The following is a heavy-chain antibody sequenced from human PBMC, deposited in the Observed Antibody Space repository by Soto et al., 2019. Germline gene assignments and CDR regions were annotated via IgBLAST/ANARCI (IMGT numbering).Heavy chain of an antibody. J-gene: IGHJ4*02. D-gene: IGHD6-25*01. CDR1: GYIFTTYS. CDR2: VDPRDGST. Sequence: QVQLVQSGAEMKRTGASVILSCKASGYIFTTYSIHWVRQTAGQGLEWMAKVDPRDGSTGYAQKFRGRVSMAWDTSTGTVSMEVSGLTSDDTATYYCARVRSSGREFDYWGQGTQVTVSS. V-gene: IGHV1-46*01. CDR3: ARVRSSGREFDY.